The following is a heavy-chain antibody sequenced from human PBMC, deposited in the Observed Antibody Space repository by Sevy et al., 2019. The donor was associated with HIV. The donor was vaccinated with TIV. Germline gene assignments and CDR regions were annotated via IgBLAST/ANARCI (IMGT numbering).Heavy chain of an antibody. V-gene: IGHV3-23*01. Sequence: GGSLRLSCAASGFTFSTYAMTWVRQAPGKGLQWVSVISGSGGSTYYADSVKGRFTISRDNSKKTMYLQMNSLRAEDTAVYYCARRPDFGVVIPTGVMDVWGQGTTVTVSS. CDR3: ARRPDFGVVIPTGVMDV. CDR2: ISGSGGST. D-gene: IGHD3-3*01. CDR1: GFTFSTYA. J-gene: IGHJ6*02.